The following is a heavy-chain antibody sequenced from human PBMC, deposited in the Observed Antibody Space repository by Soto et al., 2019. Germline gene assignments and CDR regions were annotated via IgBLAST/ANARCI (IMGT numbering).Heavy chain of an antibody. V-gene: IGHV1-69*02. CDR2: IIPILGIA. CDR1: GGTFSSYT. J-gene: IGHJ6*03. Sequence: PVKISCKASGGTFSSYTISWVRQAPGQGLEWMGRIIPILGIANYAQKFQGRVTITADKSTSTAYLELSSLRSEDTAVYYCASLLHLKILRYYRAVWGKGTTVTVSS. CDR3: ASLLHLKILRYYRAV.